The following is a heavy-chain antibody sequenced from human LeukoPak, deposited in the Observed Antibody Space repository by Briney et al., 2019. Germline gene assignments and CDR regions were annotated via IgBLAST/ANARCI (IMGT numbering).Heavy chain of an antibody. CDR2: IKQDGTET. CDR3: ARLRGLSSETYRYQTALEY. V-gene: IGHV3-7*01. J-gene: IGHJ4*02. Sequence: GGSLRLSCAASGFSLETYWMSWVRQAPGKGLEWVANIKQDGTETWYVASVKGRFTISRDNAKNSLYLQMNSLRVEDTAIYHCARLRGLSSETYRYQTALEYWGQGSLVTVSS. D-gene: IGHD1-26*01. CDR1: GFSLETYW.